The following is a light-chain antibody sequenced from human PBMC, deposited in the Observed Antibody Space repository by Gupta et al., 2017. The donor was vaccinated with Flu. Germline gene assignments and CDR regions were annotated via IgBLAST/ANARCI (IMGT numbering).Light chain of an antibody. J-gene: IGLJ3*02. Sequence: TCYTGSNFQLGENYPVSWYQQHPVASPKLLMYGNNNRHSGVPYRFSGSKSGTSASLAITGLQAEDEADYYCQSYETSLSGSVFGGGTKLTVL. V-gene: IGLV1-40*01. CDR3: QSYETSLSGSV. CDR2: GNN. CDR1: NFQLGENYP.